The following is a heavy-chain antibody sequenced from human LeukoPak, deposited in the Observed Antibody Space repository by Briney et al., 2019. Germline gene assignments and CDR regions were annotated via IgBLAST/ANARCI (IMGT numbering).Heavy chain of an antibody. V-gene: IGHV4-34*01. CDR3: ARSQLGIDWYFDL. CDR2: INHSGST. CDR1: GGSFSGYY. J-gene: IGHJ2*01. Sequence: SETLSLTCAVYGGSFSGYYWSWIRQPPGKGLEWIGEINHSGSTNYNPSLKSRVTISVDTSKTQFSLKLSSVTAADTAVYYCARSQLGIDWYFDLWGRGTLVTVYS. D-gene: IGHD7-27*01.